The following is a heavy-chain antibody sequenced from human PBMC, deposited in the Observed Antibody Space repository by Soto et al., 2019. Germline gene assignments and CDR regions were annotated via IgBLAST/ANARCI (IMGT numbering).Heavy chain of an antibody. CDR1: GGTFSSYA. CDR3: ARDGGIHHDYYYYGIDV. Sequence: QVQLVQSGAEVKKPGSSVKVSCKASGGTFSSYAISWVRQAPGQGLEWMGGIIPIFGTANYAQKFQGRVTITADESTSTAYMELSSLRSEDTAVYYCARDGGIHHDYYYYGIDVWGQGTTVTVSS. CDR2: IIPIFGTA. J-gene: IGHJ6*02. D-gene: IGHD5-18*01. V-gene: IGHV1-69*01.